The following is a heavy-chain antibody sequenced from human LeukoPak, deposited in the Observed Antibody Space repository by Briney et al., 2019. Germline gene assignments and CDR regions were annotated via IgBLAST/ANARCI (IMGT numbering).Heavy chain of an antibody. V-gene: IGHV6-1*01. Sequence: SQTLSLTCAISGDSVSANRPAWNWIRQSPSRGLEWLGRTYYRSRWCYDYPVSVKSRITINPDTSKNQFSLHLNSVTPEDTAVYYCARSAGGTVDYWGQGALVTVSS. CDR2: TYYRSRWCY. D-gene: IGHD6-13*01. CDR1: GDSVSANRPA. CDR3: ARSAGGTVDY. J-gene: IGHJ4*02.